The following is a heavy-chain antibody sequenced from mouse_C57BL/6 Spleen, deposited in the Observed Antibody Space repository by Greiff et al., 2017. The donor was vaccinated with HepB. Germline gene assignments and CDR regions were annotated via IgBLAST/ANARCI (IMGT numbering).Heavy chain of an antibody. CDR2: IDPSDSYT. CDR1: GYTFTSYW. Sequence: QVQLQQSGAELVRPGTSVKLSCKASGYTFTSYWMHWVKQRPGQGLEWIGVIDPSDSYTNYNQKFKGKATLTVDTSSSTAYMQLSSLTSEDSAVYYCARTLRTAQATDYFDYWGQGTTLTVSS. CDR3: ARTLRTAQATDYFDY. V-gene: IGHV1-59*01. J-gene: IGHJ2*01. D-gene: IGHD3-2*02.